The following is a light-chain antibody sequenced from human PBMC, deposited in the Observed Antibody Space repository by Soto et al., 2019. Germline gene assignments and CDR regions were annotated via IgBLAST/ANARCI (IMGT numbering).Light chain of an antibody. Sequence: VLTQSPGTLSLSPGERATLSCRASQTVSNAYLAWYQQRPGQAPRLLIYGASSRATGIPDRFGGSGSETDFTLTISRLEPDDFAVYYCQDYGSSRTFGQGTKVEIK. CDR3: QDYGSSRT. J-gene: IGKJ1*01. CDR2: GAS. CDR1: QTVSNAY. V-gene: IGKV3-20*01.